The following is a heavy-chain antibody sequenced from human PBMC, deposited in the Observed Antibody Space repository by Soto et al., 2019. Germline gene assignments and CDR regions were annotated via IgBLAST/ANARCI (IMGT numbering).Heavy chain of an antibody. V-gene: IGHV1-18*01. CDR3: VMVDNYVTPTPQDV. Sequence: QVQLVQSGDEVKKPGASVKVSCKASGYIFVNYGIAWVRQAPGQGLEWMGWISPYTGNTHSATKVQGRLTMTTDTSTSNAYIDLGSLTSDDTAVYYCVMVDNYVTPTPQDVWGQGTTVTVSS. CDR2: ISPYTGNT. CDR1: GYIFVNYG. D-gene: IGHD3-16*01. J-gene: IGHJ6*02.